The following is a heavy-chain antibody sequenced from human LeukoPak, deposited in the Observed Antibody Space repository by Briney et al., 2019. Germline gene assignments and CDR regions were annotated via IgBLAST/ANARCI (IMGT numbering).Heavy chain of an antibody. D-gene: IGHD3-10*01. CDR3: VKALYYYGSGSYPSPYDV. CDR2: INSDGSST. V-gene: IGHV3-74*01. Sequence: GRSLRLSCEASGCKFFTFAMHWVRQAPGKGLVWVSRINSDGSSTTYANSVKGRLTISRDNAKNTLYLQMNSLRAEDTAVYYCVKALYYYGSGSYPSPYDVWGQGTTVTVSS. CDR1: GCKFFTFA. J-gene: IGHJ6*02.